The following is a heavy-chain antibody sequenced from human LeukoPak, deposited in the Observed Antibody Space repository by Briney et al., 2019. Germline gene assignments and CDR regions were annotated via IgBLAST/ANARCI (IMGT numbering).Heavy chain of an antibody. V-gene: IGHV3-48*03. J-gene: IGHJ4*02. CDR3: ARDSVAEFDY. Sequence: GGSLRLSCAASGFTFSSYEMNWFRQAPGKGLEWVSYISSSGNTIYYADSVKGRFTISRDNAKNSLFLQMNSLRAEDTAVYYCARDSVAEFDYWGQGTLVTVSS. CDR1: GFTFSSYE. D-gene: IGHD6-19*01. CDR2: ISSSGNTI.